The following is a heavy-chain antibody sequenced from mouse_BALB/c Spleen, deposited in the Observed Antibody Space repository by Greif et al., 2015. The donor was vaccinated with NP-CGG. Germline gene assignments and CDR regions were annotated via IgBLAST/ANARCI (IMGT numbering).Heavy chain of an antibody. Sequence: VQGVESGAELMKPGASVKISCKATGYTFSSYWIEWVKQRPGHGLEWIGEILPGSGSTNYNEKFKGKATFTADTSSNTAYMQLSSLTSEDSAVYYCARGNYGNYVWFAYWGQGTLVTVSA. CDR3: ARGNYGNYVWFAY. D-gene: IGHD2-1*01. V-gene: IGHV1-9*01. CDR1: GYTFSSYW. CDR2: ILPGSGST. J-gene: IGHJ3*01.